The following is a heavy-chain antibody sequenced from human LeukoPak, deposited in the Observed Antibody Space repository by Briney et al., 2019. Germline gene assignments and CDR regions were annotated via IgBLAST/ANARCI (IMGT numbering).Heavy chain of an antibody. V-gene: IGHV4-59*01. CDR1: GGSISSYY. J-gene: IGHJ5*02. CDR2: IYYSGST. D-gene: IGHD6-13*01. Sequence: SETLSLTCTVSGGSISSYYWSWIRQPAGKGLEWIGYIYYSGSTNYNPSLKSRVTISVDTSKNQFSLKLSSVTAADTAVYYCASRYSSHGWFDPWGQGTLVTVSS. CDR3: ASRYSSHGWFDP.